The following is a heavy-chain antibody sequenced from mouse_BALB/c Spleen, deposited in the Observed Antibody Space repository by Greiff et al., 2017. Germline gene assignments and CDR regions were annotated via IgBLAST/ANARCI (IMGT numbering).Heavy chain of an antibody. V-gene: IGHV1-18*01. CDR1: GYSFTGYT. Sequence: EVKLVESGPELVKPGASMKISCKASGYSFTGYTMNWVKQSHGKNLEWIGLINPYNGGTSYNQKFKGKATLTVDKSSSTAYMELLSLTSEDSAVYYCARGTTATYWFAYWGQGTLVTVSA. CDR3: ARGTTATYWFAY. D-gene: IGHD1-2*01. CDR2: INPYNGGT. J-gene: IGHJ3*01.